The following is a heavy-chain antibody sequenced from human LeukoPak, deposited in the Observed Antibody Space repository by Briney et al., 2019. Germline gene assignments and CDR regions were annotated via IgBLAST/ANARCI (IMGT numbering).Heavy chain of an antibody. J-gene: IGHJ4*02. CDR3: ARDDLPWGYFDY. D-gene: IGHD3/OR15-3a*01. Sequence: GGSLRLSCAASRFTFSSYEMNWVRQAPGKGLEWVSYISSSGSTRYYADSVKGRFTISRDNAKNSLYLQMNSLRAEDTAIYYCARDDLPWGYFDYWGQGTLVTVSS. CDR2: ISSSGSTR. V-gene: IGHV3-48*03. CDR1: RFTFSSYE.